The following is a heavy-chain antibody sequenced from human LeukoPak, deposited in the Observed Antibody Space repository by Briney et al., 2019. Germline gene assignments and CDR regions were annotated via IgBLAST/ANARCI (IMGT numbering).Heavy chain of an antibody. CDR1: GFTFSSYV. D-gene: IGHD3-22*01. CDR3: AKDYYDSSGYYNFDAFAI. CDR2: ISGNGAGK. J-gene: IGHJ3*02. Sequence: GGSLRLSCAASGFTFSSYVMSWVRQAPGKGLEWVSSISGNGAGKFYADSVKGRFSISRDNSRNTLYLQMDSLRAEDTAVYYCAKDYYDSSGYYNFDAFAIWGQGTMVTVSS. V-gene: IGHV3-23*01.